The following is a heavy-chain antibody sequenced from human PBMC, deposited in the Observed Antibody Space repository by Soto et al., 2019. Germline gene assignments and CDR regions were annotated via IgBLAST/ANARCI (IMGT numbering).Heavy chain of an antibody. CDR3: AGGGSAKLLYYPSYYYYGMDV. Sequence: QMQLVQSGPEVQKPGTSVKVSCKASGFTFSASAVQWVRQARGQHLEWIGWIVIGSGKTNYAENFRERVTITRDTATSTAYMELTGLRSEDTAVYYDAGGGSAKLLYYPSYYYYGMDVWGQGTTVTVSS. CDR2: IVIGSGKT. D-gene: IGHD3-22*01. V-gene: IGHV1-58*01. J-gene: IGHJ6*02. CDR1: GFTFSASA.